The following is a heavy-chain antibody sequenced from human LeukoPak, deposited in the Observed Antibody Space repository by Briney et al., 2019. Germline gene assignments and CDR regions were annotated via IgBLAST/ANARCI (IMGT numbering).Heavy chain of an antibody. J-gene: IGHJ4*02. CDR1: GFTFSSYA. D-gene: IGHD6-13*01. V-gene: IGHV3-64*01. Sequence: GGSLRLSCAASGFTFSSYAMHWVRQAPGKGLEYVSAISSNGGSTYYANSVKGRFTISRDNSKNTLDLQMNSLRAEDTAVYYCAKDLSSSWFEGLDNWGQGTLVTVSS. CDR3: AKDLSSSWFEGLDN. CDR2: ISSNGGST.